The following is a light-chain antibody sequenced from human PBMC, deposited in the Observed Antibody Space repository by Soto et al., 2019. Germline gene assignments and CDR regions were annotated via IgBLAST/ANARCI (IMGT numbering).Light chain of an antibody. Sequence: EIVLTQSPATLSLSPGERATLSCRASQSVSSYLAWYQQKPGQAPRLLIYDASNRATGIPARFSGSGSGTDFTLTIRRLEPEDFAVYYCQQRSNWPPEDTFGQGTKLEIK. CDR3: QQRSNWPPEDT. CDR1: QSVSSY. V-gene: IGKV3-11*01. J-gene: IGKJ2*01. CDR2: DAS.